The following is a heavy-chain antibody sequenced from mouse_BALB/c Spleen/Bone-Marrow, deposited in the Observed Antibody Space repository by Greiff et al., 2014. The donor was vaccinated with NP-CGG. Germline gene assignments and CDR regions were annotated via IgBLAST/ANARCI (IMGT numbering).Heavy chain of an antibody. CDR3: ARSIYGGYSEAMDY. CDR2: NNPGSGGT. Sequence: QVQLKQSGAELVRPGTSVKVSCKASGYAFTNYLIEWVKQRPGQGLEWIGVNNPGSGGTNYNEKFKGKATLTADKSSSTVYMQLSSLTSDDPAVYFCARSIYGGYSEAMDYWGQGTSVTVSS. V-gene: IGHV1-54*03. D-gene: IGHD2-3*01. J-gene: IGHJ4*01. CDR1: GYAFTNYL.